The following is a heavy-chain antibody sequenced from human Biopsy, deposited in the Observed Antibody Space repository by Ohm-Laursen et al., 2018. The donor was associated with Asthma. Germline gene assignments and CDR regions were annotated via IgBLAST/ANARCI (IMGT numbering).Heavy chain of an antibody. V-gene: IGHV3-7*01. Sequence: SLRLSCAASGFTFGDYWMSWVGQVPGKGLEWVANIKHDGTEKNHVDSLKGRFTISRDNAKNSLYLQMNSLRAEDTAVYYCARTFHFWSPYHAEHYQLWGQGTLVTVSS. CDR1: GFTFGDYW. J-gene: IGHJ1*01. CDR3: ARTFHFWSPYHAEHYQL. D-gene: IGHD3-3*02. CDR2: IKHDGTEK.